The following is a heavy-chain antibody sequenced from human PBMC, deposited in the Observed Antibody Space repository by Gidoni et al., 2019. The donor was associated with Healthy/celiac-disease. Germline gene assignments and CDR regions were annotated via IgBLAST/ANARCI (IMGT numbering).Heavy chain of an antibody. J-gene: IGHJ5*02. CDR2: YNGNT. V-gene: IGHV1-18*01. Sequence: QVQLVQSGAEVKKPGASVKVSCKASGYTFTSDGIRAYNGNTNYAQKLQGRVTMTTETSTSTAYMELRSLRSDDPAVYYCARDPPYRPRPTDAWGLLLLDPWGQGTLVTVSS. CDR1: GYTFTSDG. CDR3: ARDPPYRPRPTDAWGLLLLDP. D-gene: IGHD2-15*01.